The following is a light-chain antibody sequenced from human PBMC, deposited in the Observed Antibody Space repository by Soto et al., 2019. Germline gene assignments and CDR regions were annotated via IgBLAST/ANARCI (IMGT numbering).Light chain of an antibody. CDR2: GAS. J-gene: IGKJ1*01. Sequence: ILLTHSPSTLSLFPGEVCTLSFRSSQIVSDNYLACYQQKPGQAPRLVVYGASSSATGVPSRFSGSGSGTEFTLTISSLQPDDFATYYCQHYNSYSESCGQGTKVDIK. V-gene: IGKV3-20*02. CDR1: QIVSDNY. CDR3: QHYNSYSES.